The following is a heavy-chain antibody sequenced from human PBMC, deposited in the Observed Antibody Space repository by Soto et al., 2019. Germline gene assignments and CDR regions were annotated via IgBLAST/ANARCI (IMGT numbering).Heavy chain of an antibody. CDR1: GFTFSSYA. Sequence: EVQLLEPGGGLVKPGGSLRLSCAAPGFTFSSYAMSWVRQAPGMGLEWVSVISGSGYATYYADSVKGRFTVSRDNSNNTVYLQMNSLRAEDTAVYYCAKEETVLVNYYYYYGMDVWGQGTTVTVSS. CDR2: ISGSGYAT. D-gene: IGHD4-17*01. V-gene: IGHV3-23*01. J-gene: IGHJ6*02. CDR3: AKEETVLVNYYYYYGMDV.